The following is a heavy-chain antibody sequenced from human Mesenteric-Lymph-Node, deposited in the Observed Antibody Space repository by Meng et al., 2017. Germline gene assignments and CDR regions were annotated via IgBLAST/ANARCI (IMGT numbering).Heavy chain of an antibody. J-gene: IGHJ4*02. V-gene: IGHV3-49*04. CDR2: IRSKAYGGTT. D-gene: IGHD3-22*01. CDR3: TSDSSGYYFSGDFHY. CDR1: GFTFGDYA. Sequence: GGSLRLSCTASGFTFGDYALSWVRQAPGKGLEWVGFIRSKAYGGTTEYVASVEGRFSISRDDSKSIAYLQMNSLKTEDTAIYYCTSDSSGYYFSGDFHYWGQGTLVTVSS.